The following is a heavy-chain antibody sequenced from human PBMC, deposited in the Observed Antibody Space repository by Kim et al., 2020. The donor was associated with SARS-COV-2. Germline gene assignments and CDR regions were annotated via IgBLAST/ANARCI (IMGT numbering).Heavy chain of an antibody. J-gene: IGHJ3*02. Sequence: SVKVSCKASGGTFSSYAISWVRQAPGQGLEWMGGIIPIFGTANYAQKFQGRVTITADESTSTAYMELSSLRSEDTAVYYCASLDCSGGSCYLPVDAFDIWGQGTMVTVSS. D-gene: IGHD2-15*01. CDR1: GGTFSSYA. CDR3: ASLDCSGGSCYLPVDAFDI. CDR2: IIPIFGTA. V-gene: IGHV1-69*13.